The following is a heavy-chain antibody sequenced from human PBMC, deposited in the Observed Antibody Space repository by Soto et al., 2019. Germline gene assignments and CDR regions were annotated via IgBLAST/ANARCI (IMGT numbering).Heavy chain of an antibody. V-gene: IGHV3-30*18. D-gene: IGHD5-12*01. CDR1: GFTFSSYG. Sequence: QVQLVESGGGVVQPGRSLRLSCAASGFTFSSYGMHWVRQAPGKGLEWVAVISYDGSNKYYADSVKGRFTISRDNSKNTLYLQMNSLRAEDTAVYYCAKDGLRGSYYYYGMDVW. J-gene: IGHJ6*01. CDR2: ISYDGSNK. CDR3: AKDGLRGSYYYYGMDV.